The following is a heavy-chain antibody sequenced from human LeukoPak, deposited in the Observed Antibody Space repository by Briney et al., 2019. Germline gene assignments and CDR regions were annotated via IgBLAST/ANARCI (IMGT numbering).Heavy chain of an antibody. CDR3: ARRDTYYDDSSGYYTNDY. CDR2: IYYSGST. V-gene: IGHV4-39*01. D-gene: IGHD3-22*01. CDR1: GGSISSSSYY. Sequence: SETLSLTCTVSGGSISSSSYYWDWIRQPPGKGLEWIGSIYYSGSTYYNPSLKSRVTVSVDTSKNQFSLKLSSVTAADTAVYYCARRDTYYDDSSGYYTNDYWGQGTLVTVSS. J-gene: IGHJ4*02.